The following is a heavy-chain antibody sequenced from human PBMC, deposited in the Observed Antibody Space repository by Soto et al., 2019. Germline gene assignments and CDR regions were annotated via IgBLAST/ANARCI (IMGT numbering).Heavy chain of an antibody. CDR1: GFTFSSYA. V-gene: IGHV3-30-3*01. Sequence: QVQLVESGGGVVQPGRSLRLSCAASGFTFSSYAMHWVRQAPGKGLEWVAVISYDGSNKYYADSVKGRFTISRDNSKKTLYLQMNSLRAEDTAVYYCARDPYKRRDGYTSPRDAFDIWGQGTMVTVSS. CDR2: ISYDGSNK. CDR3: ARDPYKRRDGYTSPRDAFDI. D-gene: IGHD5-12*01. J-gene: IGHJ3*02.